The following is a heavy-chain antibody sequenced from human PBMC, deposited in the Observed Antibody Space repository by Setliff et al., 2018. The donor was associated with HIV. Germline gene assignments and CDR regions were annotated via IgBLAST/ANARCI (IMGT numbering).Heavy chain of an antibody. J-gene: IGHJ4*02. D-gene: IGHD2-21*02. CDR1: GGSISSGSYY. CDR3: AREGDGIDF. Sequence: SETLSLTCTVSGGSISSGSYYWSWIRQPAGKGLEWIGSGHYTGNTYTSPSLKSRATISLDASKNKISLKLTSVTSADTAVYYCAREGDGIDFWGQGTLVTVSS. CDR2: GHYTGNT. V-gene: IGHV4-39*02.